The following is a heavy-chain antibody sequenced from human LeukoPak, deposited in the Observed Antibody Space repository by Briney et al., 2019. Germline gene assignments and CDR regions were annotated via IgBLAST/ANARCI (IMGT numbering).Heavy chain of an antibody. CDR3: AKHPGGFTGIVNYYYMDV. Sequence: PGGSLRLSCAASGLNFSRYAMHWVRQAPGKGLEWVAIISFDENNKYYADSVKGRFTISRDNSKNTLYLQMNSLRLEDTAVYYCAKHPGGFTGIVNYYYMDVWGEGTTVTVSS. D-gene: IGHD3-16*02. CDR2: ISFDENNK. CDR1: GLNFSRYA. V-gene: IGHV3-30*18. J-gene: IGHJ6*03.